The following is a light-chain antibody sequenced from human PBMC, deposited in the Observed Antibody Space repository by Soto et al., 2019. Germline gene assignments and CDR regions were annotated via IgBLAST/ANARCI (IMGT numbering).Light chain of an antibody. CDR1: QSFSSN. CDR2: GAS. J-gene: IGKJ1*01. V-gene: IGKV3-15*01. CDR3: QQYNNWPRT. Sequence: EIVMTQSPATLYVSPGERATLSCRASQSFSSNLAWYQQKPGQAPRLLIYGASTRATGIPARFSGSGSGTEFTLTISSLQAEDVAVYYCQQYNNWPRTFGQGTKVDIQ.